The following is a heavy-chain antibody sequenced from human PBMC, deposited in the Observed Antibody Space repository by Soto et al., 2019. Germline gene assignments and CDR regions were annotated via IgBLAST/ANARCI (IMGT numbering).Heavy chain of an antibody. J-gene: IGHJ3*02. Sequence: EVQLVESGGGLVKPGGSLRLSCAASGFTFSSYSMNWVRQAPGKGLEWVSSISSSSSYIYYADSVKGRFTISRDNAKNSLYLQMNSLRAEYTAVYYCARIKLGYDAFDIWGQGTMVTVSS. CDR3: ARIKLGYDAFDI. D-gene: IGHD6-6*01. V-gene: IGHV3-21*01. CDR1: GFTFSSYS. CDR2: ISSSSSYI.